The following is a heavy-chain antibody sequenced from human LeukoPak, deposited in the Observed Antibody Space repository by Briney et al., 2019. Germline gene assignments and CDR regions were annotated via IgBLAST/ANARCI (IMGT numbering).Heavy chain of an antibody. D-gene: IGHD2-15*01. CDR3: GRGRQPVVAGRPDHYYYMDV. CDR2: ISSSSGYI. CDR1: GFTFSSYS. V-gene: IGHV3-21*01. J-gene: IGHJ6*03. Sequence: GGSLRLSCVASGFTFSSYSMNWVRQAPGKGLEWVSLISSSSGYIYYADSVKGRFTISRDNAKKSLYLQMNSLRAEDTAVYYCGRGRQPVVAGRPDHYYYMDVWGKGTTVTVSS.